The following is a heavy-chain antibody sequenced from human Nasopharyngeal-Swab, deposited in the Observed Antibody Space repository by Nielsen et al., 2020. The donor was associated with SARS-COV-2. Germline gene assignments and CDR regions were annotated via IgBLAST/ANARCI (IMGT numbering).Heavy chain of an antibody. D-gene: IGHD1-26*01. V-gene: IGHV3-30-3*01. Sequence: GSLKLSCAASGLSFSGYAMHWVRQATGEGLGWVAVISYDGSNKYYADSVKGRFTISRDNSKNTLYLQMNSLRAEDTAVYYCARDTGSLFDYWGQGTLVTVSS. CDR3: ARDTGSLFDY. CDR2: ISYDGSNK. J-gene: IGHJ4*02. CDR1: GLSFSGYA.